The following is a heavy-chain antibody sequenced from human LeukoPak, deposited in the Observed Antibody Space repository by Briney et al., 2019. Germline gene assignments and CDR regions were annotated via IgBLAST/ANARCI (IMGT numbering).Heavy chain of an antibody. Sequence: PGGSLRLSCAVSGYTVSSNYMSWVRQAPGKGLEWVSVIYSGGSTYYADSVKGRFTISRDNSKNTLYLQMNSLRAEDTAVYYCAREEQWLVIDYWGQGALVTVSS. V-gene: IGHV3-66*02. J-gene: IGHJ4*02. CDR2: IYSGGST. D-gene: IGHD6-19*01. CDR3: AREEQWLVIDY. CDR1: GYTVSSNY.